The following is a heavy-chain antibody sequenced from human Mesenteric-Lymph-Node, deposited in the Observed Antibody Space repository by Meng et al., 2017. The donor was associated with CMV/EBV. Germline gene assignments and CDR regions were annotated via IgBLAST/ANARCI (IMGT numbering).Heavy chain of an antibody. CDR1: GYTFDSHG. V-gene: IGHV1-18*01. CDR3: ARDCSTISCFKDIKGGFDF. D-gene: IGHD2-2*01. J-gene: IGHJ4*02. CDR2: TSTYNGNT. Sequence: ASVKVSCKASGYTFDSHGISWVRQAPGQGLEWMGWTSTYNGNTDYAQSLQGRVTMTADTPTSTAYMELRSLGSDDTAVYYCARDCSTISCFKDIKGGFDFWGQGTLVTVSS.